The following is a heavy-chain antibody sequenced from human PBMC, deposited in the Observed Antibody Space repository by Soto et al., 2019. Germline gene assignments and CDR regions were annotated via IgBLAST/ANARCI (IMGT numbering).Heavy chain of an antibody. CDR3: ASPTGCCSGGSCSNGFDP. Sequence: QLQLQESGPGLVKPSETLSLTCTVSGGSISSSSYYWGWIRQPPGKGLEWIGSIYYSGSTYYNPSLKRRVHISVDTSKNQFSRKLSSVTAADTAVYYCASPTGCCSGGSCSNGFDPWGQGTLVTVSS. D-gene: IGHD2-15*01. CDR1: GGSISSSSYY. V-gene: IGHV4-39*01. CDR2: IYYSGST. J-gene: IGHJ5*02.